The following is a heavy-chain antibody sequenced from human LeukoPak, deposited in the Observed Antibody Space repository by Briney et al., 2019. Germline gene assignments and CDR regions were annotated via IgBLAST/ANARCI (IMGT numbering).Heavy chain of an antibody. J-gene: IGHJ4*02. D-gene: IGHD3-22*01. Sequence: GRSLTLSCAASGFTFDDCAMHRVRQIPGKGLEWVSSISWDSHSIAYADSVRGRFTMSRDNAKNSLYLQMNSLRPEDTALYYCAKGLYDSTGPFDYWGQGTLVTVSS. CDR1: GFTFDDCA. V-gene: IGHV3-9*01. CDR2: ISWDSHSI. CDR3: AKGLYDSTGPFDY.